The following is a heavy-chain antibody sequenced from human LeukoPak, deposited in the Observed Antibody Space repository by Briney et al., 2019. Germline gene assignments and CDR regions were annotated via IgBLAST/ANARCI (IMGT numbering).Heavy chain of an antibody. CDR2: IYTSGST. CDR3: ARGTLGYYYGSGSSNGGNWFDP. J-gene: IGHJ5*02. D-gene: IGHD3-10*01. V-gene: IGHV4-4*07. CDR1: GGSISSYY. Sequence: SETLSLTCIVSGGSISSYYWSWIRQPAGEGLECIGRIYTSGSTNYNPSLKSRVTMSVDTSKNQFSLKLSSVTAADTAVYYCARGTLGYYYGSGSSNGGNWFDPWGQGTLVTVSS.